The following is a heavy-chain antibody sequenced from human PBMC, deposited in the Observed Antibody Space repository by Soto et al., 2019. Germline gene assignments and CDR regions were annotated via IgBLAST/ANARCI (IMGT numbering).Heavy chain of an antibody. CDR3: ARAPIRVRRYYYYGMDV. J-gene: IGHJ6*02. V-gene: IGHV3-23*01. D-gene: IGHD1-1*01. CDR1: GFTFSSYA. Sequence: GGSLRLSCAASGFTFSSYAMSWVRQAPGKGLEWVSAISCSGGSTYYADSVKGRFTISRDNSKNTLYLQMNSLRAEDTAVYYCARAPIRVRRYYYYGMDVWGQGTTVTVSS. CDR2: ISCSGGST.